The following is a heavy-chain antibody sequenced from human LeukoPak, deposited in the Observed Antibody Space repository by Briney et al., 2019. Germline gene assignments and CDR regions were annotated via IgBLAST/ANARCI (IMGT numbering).Heavy chain of an antibody. CDR3: ARGRYYYGSGSLDY. CDR1: GGSFSGYY. Sequence: PSETLSLTCAVYGGSFSGYYWSWIRQPPGKGLEWLGEINHSGSTNYNPSLKSRVTISVDTSKNQFSLKLSSVTAADTAVYYCARGRYYYGSGSLDYWGQGTLVTVSS. D-gene: IGHD3-10*01. J-gene: IGHJ4*02. CDR2: INHSGST. V-gene: IGHV4-34*01.